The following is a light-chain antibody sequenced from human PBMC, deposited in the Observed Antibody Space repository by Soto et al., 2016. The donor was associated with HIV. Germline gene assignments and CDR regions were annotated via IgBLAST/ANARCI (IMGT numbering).Light chain of an antibody. CDR2: ATS. V-gene: IGKV1-39*01. Sequence: DIQMTQSPSSLSASVGDRVTITCRASQNINNYLNWYQQKPGKAPNLLISATSTLQSGVPSRFSGSGSGTGFTLTITSLQPEDFAIYYCQQTYSTPTFGQGAKVEIK. CDR1: QNINNY. J-gene: IGKJ1*01. CDR3: QQTYSTPT.